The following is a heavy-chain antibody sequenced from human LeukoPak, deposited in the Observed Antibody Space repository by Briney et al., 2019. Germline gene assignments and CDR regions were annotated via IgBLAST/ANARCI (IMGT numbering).Heavy chain of an antibody. CDR1: GFTFSSYA. Sequence: GGSLRLSCAASGFTFSSYAMNWVRQAPGKGLEWVSGITGSGGSTDYADSVNGRFTISRDNSKNTLYLQMNSLRAEDTAVCYCAKCVSGFWYFDLWGRGTLVTVSS. J-gene: IGHJ2*01. D-gene: IGHD5/OR15-5a*01. V-gene: IGHV3-23*01. CDR2: ITGSGGST. CDR3: AKCVSGFWYFDL.